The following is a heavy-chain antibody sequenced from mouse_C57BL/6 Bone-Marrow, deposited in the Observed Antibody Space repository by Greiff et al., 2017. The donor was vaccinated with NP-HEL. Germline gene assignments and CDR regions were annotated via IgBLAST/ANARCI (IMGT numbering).Heavy chain of an antibody. V-gene: IGHV1-26*01. J-gene: IGHJ3*01. Sequence: EVQLQQSGLELVKPGASVKISCKASGYTFTDYYMNWVKQSHGKSLEWIGDINPNNGGTSYNQKFKGKATLTVDKSSSTAYMELRSLTSEDSAVYYCVYYYGLAYWGQGTLVTVSA. D-gene: IGHD1-1*01. CDR3: VYYYGLAY. CDR2: INPNNGGT. CDR1: GYTFTDYY.